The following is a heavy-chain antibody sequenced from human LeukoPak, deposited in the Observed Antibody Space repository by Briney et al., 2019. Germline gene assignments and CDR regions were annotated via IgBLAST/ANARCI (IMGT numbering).Heavy chain of an antibody. CDR3: ARMYSGTYGGIDY. CDR1: GGSISSHY. Sequence: PSETLSLTCTVSGGSISSHYWSWIRQPAGEGLEWIGRIYSSGSTDYNPSLRSRVTLSVATSKNQFSLKLSSVTAADTAVYYCARMYSGTYGGIDYWGQGTLVTVSS. D-gene: IGHD1-26*01. CDR2: IYSSGST. J-gene: IGHJ4*02. V-gene: IGHV4-4*07.